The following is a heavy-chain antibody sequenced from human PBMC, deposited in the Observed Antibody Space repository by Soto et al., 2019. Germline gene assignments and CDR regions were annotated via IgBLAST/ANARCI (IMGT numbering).Heavy chain of an antibody. Sequence: QITLKESGPTLVKPTQTLTLTCTFSGFSLSTSGVGVGWIRQPPGKALEWLALIYWDDDKRYSPSLKSRLTISKDTSKNQVVLTMTNMDPVDTATYYCAHNSRRGTVTTPFDYWGQGTLVTVSS. V-gene: IGHV2-5*02. J-gene: IGHJ4*02. D-gene: IGHD4-17*01. CDR2: IYWDDDK. CDR3: AHNSRRGTVTTPFDY. CDR1: GFSLSTSGVG.